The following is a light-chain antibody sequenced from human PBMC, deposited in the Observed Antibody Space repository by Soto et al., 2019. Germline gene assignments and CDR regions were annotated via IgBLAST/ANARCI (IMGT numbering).Light chain of an antibody. J-gene: IGKJ4*01. CDR2: DAS. CDR3: QQYDNLTLT. Sequence: DIQMTQSPSSLSASVGDRVTITCQASQDMSNYLNWYQQKPGKSPKLLIYDASNLATGVPARFRGGGSGTDFTFTISSLQPEDVATYYCQQYDNLTLTFGGGTKVEI. CDR1: QDMSNY. V-gene: IGKV1-33*01.